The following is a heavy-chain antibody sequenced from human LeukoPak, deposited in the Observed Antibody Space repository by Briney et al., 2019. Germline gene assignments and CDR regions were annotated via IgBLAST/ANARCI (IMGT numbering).Heavy chain of an antibody. CDR1: GFTFGDYA. J-gene: IGHJ3*02. CDR2: IRSKAYGGTT. CDR3: TRDFYGDSLDAFDI. Sequence: GGSLRLSCTASGFTFGDYAMSWVRQAPGKGLEWVGFIRSKAYGGTTEYAASVKGRFTISRDDSKSIAYLQMNSLKTEDTAVYYCTRDFYGDSLDAFDIWGQGTMVTVSS. D-gene: IGHD4-17*01. V-gene: IGHV3-49*04.